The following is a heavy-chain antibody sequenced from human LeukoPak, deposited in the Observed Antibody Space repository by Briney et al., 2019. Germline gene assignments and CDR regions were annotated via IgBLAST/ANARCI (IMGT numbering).Heavy chain of an antibody. J-gene: IGHJ4*02. V-gene: IGHV3-21*04. Sequence: GGSLRLSCAASGFTFSSYAMSWVRQAPGKGLEWVSSISSSGNIIYYADSVRGRFTISRDNAKNSLYLQMNSLRAEDTALYYCARDLNSDYWGQGTLVTVSS. CDR1: GFTFSSYA. CDR3: ARDLNSDY. CDR2: ISSSGNII.